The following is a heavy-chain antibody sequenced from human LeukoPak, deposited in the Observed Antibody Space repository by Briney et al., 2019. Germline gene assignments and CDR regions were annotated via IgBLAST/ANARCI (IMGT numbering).Heavy chain of an antibody. Sequence: GGSLRLSCAASGFTFSSYGMHWVRQAPGKGLEWVAFIRFDGSNKYYADSVKGRFTISRDNSKNMLYLQMNSLRDGDTAMFYCAKDGSRSREVFPYYYGSGRLQYMDVWGKGTTVIISS. CDR1: GFTFSSYG. D-gene: IGHD3-10*01. CDR3: AKDGSRSREVFPYYYGSGRLQYMDV. V-gene: IGHV3-30*02. CDR2: IRFDGSNK. J-gene: IGHJ6*03.